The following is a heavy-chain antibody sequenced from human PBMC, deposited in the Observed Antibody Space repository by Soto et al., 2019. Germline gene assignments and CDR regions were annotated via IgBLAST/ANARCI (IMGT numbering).Heavy chain of an antibody. J-gene: IGHJ3*02. CDR1: GYTYTSYY. CDR3: ARAEYYYDSSGPLAFDI. D-gene: IGHD3-22*01. CDR2: INPSGGST. Sequence: ASLRVSGTASGYTYTSYYMHWVRQAPGQGLEWMGIINPSGGSTSYAQKFQGRVTMTRDTSTSTVYMELSSLRSEDTAVYYCARAEYYYDSSGPLAFDIWGQGTMVTVSS. V-gene: IGHV1-46*01.